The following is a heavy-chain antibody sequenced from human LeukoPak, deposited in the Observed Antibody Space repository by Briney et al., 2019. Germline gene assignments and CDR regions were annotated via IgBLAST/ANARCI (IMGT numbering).Heavy chain of an antibody. D-gene: IGHD6-6*01. V-gene: IGHV4-59*11. J-gene: IGHJ4*02. Sequence: PSETLSLTCSVSGGSISNHYWSWIRQAPGKTLEYIGNIYSSGSTYYNTSPKSRLTISMDTSQNQFSLRLTSVGAADTAVYYCAREGGVARPGLDYWGQGTLVAVSS. CDR2: IYSSGST. CDR3: AREGGVARPGLDY. CDR1: GGSISNHY.